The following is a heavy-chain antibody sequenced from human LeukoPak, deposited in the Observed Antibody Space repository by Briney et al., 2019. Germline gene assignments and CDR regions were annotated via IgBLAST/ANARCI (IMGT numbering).Heavy chain of an antibody. CDR3: VKDGLAFCGGDCYSYFDY. V-gene: IGHV3-64D*06. D-gene: IGHD2-21*02. CDR2: IISNGGST. J-gene: IGHJ4*02. CDR1: GFLFSSYA. Sequence: GGSLRLSCAASGFLFSSYAMTWVRQAPGKGLEYVSTIISNGGSTYYADSVRGRFTISRDNSKNTVSLQMSSLRAEDTALYYCVKDGLAFCGGDCYSYFDYWGQGTLVTVSS.